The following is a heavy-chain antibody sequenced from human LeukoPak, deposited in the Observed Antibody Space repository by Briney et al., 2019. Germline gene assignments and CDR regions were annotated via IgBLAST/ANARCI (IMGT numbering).Heavy chain of an antibody. CDR3: GILLVVRAARRVDFDY. D-gene: IGHD2-2*01. Sequence: ASVKVSCKASGYTFTGYYMHWVRQAPGQGLEWMGWINPNSGGTNYAQKFQGRVTMTRDTSTSTAYMELSRLRSEDTAVYNCGILLVVRAARRVDFDYWGQGTLVTVSS. CDR2: INPNSGGT. CDR1: GYTFTGYY. V-gene: IGHV1-2*02. J-gene: IGHJ4*02.